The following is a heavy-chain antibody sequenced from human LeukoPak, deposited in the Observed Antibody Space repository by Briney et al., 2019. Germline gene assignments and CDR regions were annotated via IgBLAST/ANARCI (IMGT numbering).Heavy chain of an antibody. Sequence: ASVKVSCKASGYTFTKYFLHWVRQAPGQGLEWMGWINPNDGGALYAQKFQSRVTMTTDTSITTAYMEMSRLRSDDTAFYYCARDDYGDLQYFENWGQGTLVTVSS. V-gene: IGHV1-2*02. CDR2: INPNDGGA. CDR1: GYTFTKYF. J-gene: IGHJ4*02. D-gene: IGHD4-17*01. CDR3: ARDDYGDLQYFEN.